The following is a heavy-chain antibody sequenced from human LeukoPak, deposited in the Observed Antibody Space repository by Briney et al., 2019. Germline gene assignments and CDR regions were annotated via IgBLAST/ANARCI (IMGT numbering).Heavy chain of an antibody. J-gene: IGHJ6*02. CDR2: ISGSGGST. CDR3: AKDLAFSRTGWYEGFYYYYGMDV. Sequence: GGSLRLSCVASGFTFSNYAMNWVRQGPGKGLEWVSAISGSGGSTDYADSVKGRVTISRDNSENTLYLQMKSLRAEDTAVYYCAKDLAFSRTGWYEGFYYYYGMDVWGQGTTVTVSS. V-gene: IGHV3-23*01. D-gene: IGHD6-19*01. CDR1: GFTFSNYA.